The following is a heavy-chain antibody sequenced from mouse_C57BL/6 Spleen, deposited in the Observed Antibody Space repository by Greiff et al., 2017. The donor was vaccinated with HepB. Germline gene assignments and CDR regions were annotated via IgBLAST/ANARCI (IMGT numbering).Heavy chain of an antibody. J-gene: IGHJ2*01. CDR3: ARDSSGYAGWAY. CDR2: IYPSDSYT. Sequence: QVQLKQPGAELVMPGASVKLSCKASGYTFTSYWMHWVKQRPGQGLEWIGEIYPSDSYTNYNQKFKGKSTLTVDKSSSTAYMQLSSLTSEDSAVYYCARDSSGYAGWAYWGQGTTLTVSS. D-gene: IGHD3-2*02. CDR1: GYTFTSYW. V-gene: IGHV1-69*01.